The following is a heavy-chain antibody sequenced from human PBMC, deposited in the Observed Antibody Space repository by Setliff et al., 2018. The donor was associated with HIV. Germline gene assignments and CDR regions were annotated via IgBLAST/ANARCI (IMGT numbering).Heavy chain of an antibody. CDR3: ARHLWFADGDLYYLDY. CDR1: GGSISSYC. Sequence: PSETLSLTCTVSGGSISSYCWNWIRQSPGRGLEWIGFIFSSRNIYYNPSLKSRVTISVDSSKNQFSLKLNSVTAADTAVYYCARHLWFADGDLYYLDYWGQGTLVTVSS. J-gene: IGHJ4*02. D-gene: IGHD3-10*01. CDR2: IFSSRNI. V-gene: IGHV4-59*04.